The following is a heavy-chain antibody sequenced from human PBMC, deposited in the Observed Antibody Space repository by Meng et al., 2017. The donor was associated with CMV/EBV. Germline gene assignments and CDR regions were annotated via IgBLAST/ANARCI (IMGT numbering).Heavy chain of an antibody. Sequence: GESLKISCAASGFTFGSYSMNWVRQAPGKGLEWVSSISSSSSYIYYADSVKGRFTISRDNAKNSLYLQMNSLRAEDTAVYYCASDCSSTSCSYYYYGMDVWGQGTTVTVSS. CDR2: ISSSSSYI. J-gene: IGHJ6*02. V-gene: IGHV3-21*01. CDR3: ASDCSSTSCSYYYYGMDV. D-gene: IGHD2-2*01. CDR1: GFTFGSYS.